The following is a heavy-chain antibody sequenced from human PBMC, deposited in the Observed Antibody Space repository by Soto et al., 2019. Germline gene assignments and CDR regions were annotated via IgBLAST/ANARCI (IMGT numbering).Heavy chain of an antibody. CDR3: ARPDEGGYSSNHHYYYALDV. CDR2: IIPIFDIT. V-gene: IGHV1-69*13. Sequence: ASVKVSCKASGGTFRSYSISWVRQAPGQGLEWMGGIIPIFDITNYAQKFQGRVTITADESTSTAYMELSSLGSDDTAVYYCARPDEGGYSSNHHYYYALDVWGQGTTVTVSS. D-gene: IGHD3-22*01. CDR1: GGTFRSYS. J-gene: IGHJ6*02.